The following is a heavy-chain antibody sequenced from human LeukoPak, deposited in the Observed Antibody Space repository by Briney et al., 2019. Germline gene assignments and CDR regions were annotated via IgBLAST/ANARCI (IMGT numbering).Heavy chain of an antibody. D-gene: IGHD2-2*01. CDR1: GFTFSSYS. J-gene: IGHJ6*03. CDR2: ISSSSSYI. CDR3: ARVGPVVPAAILDYYYCYMDV. Sequence: GGSLRLSCAASGFTFSSYSMNWVRQAPGKGLEWVSSISSSSSYIYYADSVKGRFTISRDNAKNSLYLQMNSLRAEDTAVYYCARVGPVVPAAILDYYYCYMDVWGKGTTVTVSS. V-gene: IGHV3-21*01.